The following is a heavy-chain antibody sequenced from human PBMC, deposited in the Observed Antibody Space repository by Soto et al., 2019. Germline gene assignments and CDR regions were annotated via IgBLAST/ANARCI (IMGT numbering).Heavy chain of an antibody. J-gene: IGHJ4*02. Sequence: SETLSLTCTVSGGSISSSSYYWGWTRQPPGKGLEWIGCIHYSGSTYYNPSLRSRVTSSVDTSKNQFSLKVTSVTAADTAVYYCARRLFTSTWPSYFDYWGQGTPVTVSS. CDR3: ARRLFTSTWPSYFDY. CDR2: IHYSGST. CDR1: GGSISSSSYY. V-gene: IGHV4-39*01. D-gene: IGHD6-13*01.